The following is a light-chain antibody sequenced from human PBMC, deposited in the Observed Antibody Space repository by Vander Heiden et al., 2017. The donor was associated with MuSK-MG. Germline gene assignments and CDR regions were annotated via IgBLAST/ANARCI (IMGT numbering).Light chain of an antibody. V-gene: IGKV1-39*01. CDR1: QSISSY. CDR3: QQSYGTPYT. J-gene: IGKJ2*01. Sequence: DIQMPQSPSSLSAFVGDRVTITCRASQSISSYLNWYQQKPGKAPKLLVYAASSLQSGVPSRFSGSGSGTDFTLTISSLQPEDFATYYCQQSYGTPYTFGQGTKLDIK. CDR2: AAS.